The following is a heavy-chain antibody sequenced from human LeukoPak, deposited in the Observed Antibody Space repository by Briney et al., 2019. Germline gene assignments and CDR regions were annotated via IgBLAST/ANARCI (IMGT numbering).Heavy chain of an antibody. CDR3: ARQVGPDY. CDR2: ISGSGGST. V-gene: IGHV3-23*01. D-gene: IGHD3-10*01. J-gene: IGHJ4*02. Sequence: GGSLRLSCAASGFTFSSYAMAWVRQAPGKGLEWVSAISGSGGSTYYADSVKGRFTISRDNPKNTVFLQMSSLRAEDTAVYYCARQVGPDYWGQGTLVTVSS. CDR1: GFTFSSYA.